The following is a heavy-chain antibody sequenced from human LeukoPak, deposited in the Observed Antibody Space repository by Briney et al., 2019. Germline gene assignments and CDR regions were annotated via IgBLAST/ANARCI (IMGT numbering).Heavy chain of an antibody. Sequence: SETLSLTCAVYGGSFSGYYWSWIRQPPGKGLEWIGEINHSGSTNYNPSLKSRVTISVDTSKNQFSLKLSSVTAADTAVYSCARVVPAAMIFGYWGQGTLVTVSS. CDR2: INHSGST. V-gene: IGHV4-34*01. D-gene: IGHD2-2*01. CDR3: ARVVPAAMIFGY. CDR1: GGSFSGYY. J-gene: IGHJ4*02.